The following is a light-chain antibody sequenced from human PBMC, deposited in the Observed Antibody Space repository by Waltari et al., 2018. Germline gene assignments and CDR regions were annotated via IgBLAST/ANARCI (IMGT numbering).Light chain of an antibody. CDR1: QNINNF. CDR3: QQSSSTPFT. CDR2: TTS. Sequence: DIQMTQSPSSLSASVGDRVTITGRASQNINNFVNWYKQKPGKAPNLPIYTTSTLQSGVPSRLSGGGSGTDFTLTISSLQPEDFATYYCQQSSSTPFTFGPGTEVDIK. V-gene: IGKV1-39*01. J-gene: IGKJ3*01.